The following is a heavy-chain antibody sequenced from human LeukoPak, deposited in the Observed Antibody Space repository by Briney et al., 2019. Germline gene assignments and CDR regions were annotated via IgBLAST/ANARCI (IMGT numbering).Heavy chain of an antibody. Sequence: PGGSLRLSCAASGFTFGSYAMTWVRQAPGKGLEWVSSISGSGGNTYYADSVKGRFTISRDNSKNTLYLQMNSLRAEDTAVYYCANENNYYYGMDVWGQGTTVTVSS. J-gene: IGHJ6*02. V-gene: IGHV3-23*01. CDR2: ISGSGGNT. CDR3: ANENNYYYGMDV. CDR1: GFTFGSYA.